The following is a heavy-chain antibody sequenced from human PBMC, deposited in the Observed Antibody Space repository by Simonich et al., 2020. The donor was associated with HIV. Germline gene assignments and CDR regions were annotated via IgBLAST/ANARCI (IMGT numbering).Heavy chain of an antibody. J-gene: IGHJ2*01. CDR3: ARHSASYDSSGRRYFDL. Sequence: QVQLQQWGAGLLKPSETLSLTCAVYGGSFSGYYWSWIRQPPGKGLEWIGEINPSGSTNYNPYLKSRVTKSLDTSKNQFSLKLSSVTAADTAVYYCARHSASYDSSGRRYFDLWGRGTLVTVFS. CDR2: INPSGST. V-gene: IGHV4-34*01. CDR1: GGSFSGYY. D-gene: IGHD3-22*01.